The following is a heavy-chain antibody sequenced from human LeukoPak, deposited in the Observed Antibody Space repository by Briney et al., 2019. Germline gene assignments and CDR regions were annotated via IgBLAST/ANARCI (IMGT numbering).Heavy chain of an antibody. J-gene: IGHJ4*02. D-gene: IGHD6-19*01. CDR2: ICGSGGST. CDR3: AKDSYSSGWYEGD. V-gene: IGHV3-23*01. CDR1: GFTFSSYA. Sequence: GGSLRLSCAASGFTFSSYAMSWVRQAPGKGLEWVSAICGSGGSTYYADSVKGRFTISRDNSKNTLYLQMNSLRAEDTAVYYCAKDSYSSGWYEGDWGQGTLVTVSS.